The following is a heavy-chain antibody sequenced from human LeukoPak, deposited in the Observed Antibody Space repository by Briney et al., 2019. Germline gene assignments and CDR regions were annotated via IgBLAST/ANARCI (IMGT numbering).Heavy chain of an antibody. J-gene: IGHJ4*02. V-gene: IGHV3-30*02. Sequence: PGGSLRLSCAASGFTFSSYGMHWVRQAPGKGLEWVAFIRYDGSNKYYADSVKGRFTISRDNSKNTLYLQMNSLRAEDTAVYYCAKVQGLLWFGELHYWGQGTLVTVSS. CDR1: GFTFSSYG. CDR2: IRYDGSNK. D-gene: IGHD3-10*01. CDR3: AKVQGLLWFGELHY.